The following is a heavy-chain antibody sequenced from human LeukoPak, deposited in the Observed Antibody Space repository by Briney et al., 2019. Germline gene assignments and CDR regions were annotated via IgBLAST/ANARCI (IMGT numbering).Heavy chain of an antibody. CDR3: ARARSYGWLTHIVPYYYYYMDV. V-gene: IGHV4-59*01. J-gene: IGHJ6*03. CDR1: GGSISSYY. Sequence: SETLSLTCTVSGGSISSYYWSWIRQPPGRGLEWIGYIYYSGSTNYSPSLKSRVTISVDTSKNQFSLKLSSVTAADTAVYYCARARSYGWLTHIVPYYYYYMDVWGKGTTVTISS. D-gene: IGHD5-18*01. CDR2: IYYSGST.